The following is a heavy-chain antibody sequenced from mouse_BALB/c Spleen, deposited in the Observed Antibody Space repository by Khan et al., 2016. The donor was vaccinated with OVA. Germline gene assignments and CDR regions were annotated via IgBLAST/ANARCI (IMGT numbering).Heavy chain of an antibody. V-gene: IGHV5-17*02. CDR3: ARRGYYYCDY. CDR2: ISSGSSTI. Sequence: EVELVESGGGLVQPGGSRKLSCAASGFTFSGFGMHWVRQAPEKGLEWVAYISSGSSTIYYADTVKGRFTISRDNPKNTLFLQMTSLRSEDTAMDYCARRGYYYCDYWGQGTTLTVSS. D-gene: IGHD1-1*01. CDR1: GFTFSGFG. J-gene: IGHJ2*01.